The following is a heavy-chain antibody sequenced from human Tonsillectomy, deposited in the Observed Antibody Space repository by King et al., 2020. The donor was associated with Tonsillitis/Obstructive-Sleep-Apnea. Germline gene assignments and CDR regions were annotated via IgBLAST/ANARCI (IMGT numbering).Heavy chain of an antibody. CDR2: ISYDGGNK. CDR3: ASYRWVFLFVPAPPLDY. CDR1: GFTFSSYS. J-gene: IGHJ4*02. V-gene: IGHV3-30*04. Sequence: VQLVESGGGVVQPGRSLRLSCAASGFTFSSYSMHWVRQAPGKGLEWVAVISYDGGNKYYADSVKGRFTISRDNSKDTLYLQMNNLRAEDTAVYYCASYRWVFLFVPAPPLDYGGRRPLVTV. D-gene: IGHD2-2*01.